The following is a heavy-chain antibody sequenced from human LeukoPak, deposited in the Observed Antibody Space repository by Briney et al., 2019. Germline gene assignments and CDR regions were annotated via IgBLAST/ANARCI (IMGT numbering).Heavy chain of an antibody. V-gene: IGHV3-30-3*01. D-gene: IGHD1-26*01. Sequence: GGSLRLSCAASGFTFSSYAMRWVRQAPGKGLEWVAVISYDGSNKYYADSVKGRFTISRDNAKNSLYLQMNSLRAEDTAVYYCARSPRELWAAFDYWGQGTLVTVSS. CDR2: ISYDGSNK. CDR3: ARSPRELWAAFDY. J-gene: IGHJ4*02. CDR1: GFTFSSYA.